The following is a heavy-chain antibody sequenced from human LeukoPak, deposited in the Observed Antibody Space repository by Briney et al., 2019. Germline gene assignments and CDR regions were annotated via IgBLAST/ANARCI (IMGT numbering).Heavy chain of an antibody. CDR3: ARATDSSGYYGFDY. D-gene: IGHD3-22*01. J-gene: IGHJ4*02. CDR1: GGSISSYY. CDR2: IYYSGST. Sequence: SETLSLTCTVSGGSISSYYWIWIRQPPGKGLEWIGYIYYSGSTNYNPSGKRRVTISVEPSKNQFSLKLRSVTAADPAVYYCARATDSSGYYGFDYWGQGILVTVSS. V-gene: IGHV4-59*01.